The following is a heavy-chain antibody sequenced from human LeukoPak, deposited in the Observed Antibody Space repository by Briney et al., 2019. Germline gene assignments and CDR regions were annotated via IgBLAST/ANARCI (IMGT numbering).Heavy chain of an antibody. CDR1: GFTFTSST. Sequence: GASVKVSCKASGFTFTSSTMQWVRQARGQRLEWIGWIVVGSGNTHYAQKFQERVTITRDMSTSTAYMELSSLRSEDTAVYYCAAVRLSYYYYGMDVWGQGTTVTVSS. V-gene: IGHV1-58*02. CDR3: AAVRLSYYYYGMDV. J-gene: IGHJ6*02. CDR2: IVVGSGNT.